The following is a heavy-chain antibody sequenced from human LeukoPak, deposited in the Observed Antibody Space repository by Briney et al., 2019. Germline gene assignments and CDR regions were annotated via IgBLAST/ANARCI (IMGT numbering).Heavy chain of an antibody. J-gene: IGHJ6*02. CDR3: ARVHSYYYYGMDV. CDR1: GGSISSYY. D-gene: IGHD2-21*01. V-gene: IGHV4-59*01. CDR2: IYYSGST. Sequence: SETLSLTCTVSGGSISSYYWSWIRQPPGKGLEWIGYIYYSGSTNYNPSLKSRVTISVDTSKNQFSLKLSSVTAADTAVYYCARVHSYYYYGMDVWGQGTTVTVSS.